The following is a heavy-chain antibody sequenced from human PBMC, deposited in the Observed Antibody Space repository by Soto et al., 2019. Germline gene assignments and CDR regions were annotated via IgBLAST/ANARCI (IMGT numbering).Heavy chain of an antibody. V-gene: IGHV3-33*06. CDR3: VKERGPCDAFDV. J-gene: IGHJ3*01. D-gene: IGHD3-16*01. CDR2: IWSNGINQ. Sequence: QVQLVESGGGVVQPGGCLRLSCSASGFTFSTYGMHWVRQAPGKGLEWVTVIWSNGINQYYADSVKGRFTVSRDNSKNTLYLQMNSLRVEDTAVYYCVKERGPCDAFDVWGQGSMVTVSS. CDR1: GFTFSTYG.